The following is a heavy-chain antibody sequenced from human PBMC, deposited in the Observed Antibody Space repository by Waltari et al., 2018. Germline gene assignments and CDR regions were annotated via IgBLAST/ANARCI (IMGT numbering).Heavy chain of an antibody. CDR2: IYFTGVT. Sequence: IRLSPGKGLEWNGNIYFTGVTNYNPSLKCRVTLSVDTSKNQFALKLNSVTAADTAVYYCARGLYFTTADRDWFDPWGQGTLVTVSS. CDR3: ARGLYFTTADRDWFDP. V-gene: IGHV4-59*01. J-gene: IGHJ5*02. D-gene: IGHD2-8*01.